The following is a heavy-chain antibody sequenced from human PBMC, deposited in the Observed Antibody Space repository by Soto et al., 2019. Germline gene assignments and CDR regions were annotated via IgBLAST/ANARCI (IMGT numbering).Heavy chain of an antibody. J-gene: IGHJ4*01. V-gene: IGHV1-69*01. D-gene: IGHD3-22*01. Sequence: VKGACTGSGGALSRDAIGCGRQAPEQGLEWMGGIIPIFGTANYAQTFQVRVTITADESTSTAYMELSSLRSEVTAVYYCALNAYYYASRTYLLYYF. CDR2: IIPIFGTA. CDR1: GGALSRDA. CDR3: ALNAYYYASRTYLLYYF.